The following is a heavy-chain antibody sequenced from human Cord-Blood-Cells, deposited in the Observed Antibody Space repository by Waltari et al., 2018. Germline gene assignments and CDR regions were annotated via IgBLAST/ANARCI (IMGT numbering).Heavy chain of an antibody. Sequence: EVQLVESGGGLVQPGGSLRLSCAASGFTFSIYEMNWVRQAPGQGLEWVSYISSSGSTIYYADSVKGRFTISRDNAKNSLYLQMNSLRAEDTAVYYCARDSIVVVPAAIVFFDYWGQGTLVTVSS. CDR1: GFTFSIYE. CDR3: ARDSIVVVPAAIVFFDY. D-gene: IGHD2-2*01. J-gene: IGHJ4*02. V-gene: IGHV3-48*03. CDR2: ISSSGSTI.